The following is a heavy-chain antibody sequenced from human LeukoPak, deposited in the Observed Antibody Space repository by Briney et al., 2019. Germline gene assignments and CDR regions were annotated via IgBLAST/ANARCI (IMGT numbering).Heavy chain of an antibody. J-gene: IGHJ4*02. CDR1: GYSFTNYW. CDR3: ARLQTSSGWYFDY. D-gene: IGHD6-19*01. V-gene: IGHV5-51*01. CDR2: IYPGDSDT. Sequence: GESLKISCKGSGYSFTNYWIGWVRQMPGKGLEWMGIIYPGDSDTRYSPSFQGQVTISADKSISTAYLQWSSLRASDTAMYYCARLQTSSGWYFDYWGQGTLVTVSS.